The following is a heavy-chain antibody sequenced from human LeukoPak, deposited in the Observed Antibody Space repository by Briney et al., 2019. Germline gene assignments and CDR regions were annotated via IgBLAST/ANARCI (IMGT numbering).Heavy chain of an antibody. J-gene: IGHJ4*02. Sequence: GGSLRPSCAASGFTFSNAWMSWVRQAPGKGLEWVGRIKSKTDGGTPDYAAPVKGRFTISRDDSKNTLYLQMNSLKTEDTAVYYCTGVSRSSWYDYWGQGTLVTVSS. CDR2: IKSKTDGGTP. D-gene: IGHD6-13*01. CDR1: GFTFSNAW. CDR3: TGVSRSSWYDY. V-gene: IGHV3-15*01.